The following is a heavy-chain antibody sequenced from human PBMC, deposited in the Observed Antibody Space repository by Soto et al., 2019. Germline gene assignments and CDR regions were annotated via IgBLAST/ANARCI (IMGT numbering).Heavy chain of an antibody. CDR1: GYTFTYRY. CDR3: ASPGVFGRPSFGLDV. CDR2: ITGLNGDT. V-gene: IGHV1-45*02. J-gene: IGHJ6*02. Sequence: QMPLVQSGAEVKKTGSSVKDSCEASGYTFTYRYLHWVRQAPGQALEWMGWITGLNGDTNFAQQFQGSVTLTRDTPMTTAYMQSRSLTSDATWIYHCASPGVFGRPSFGLDVWGQGTSFTVAS. D-gene: IGHD2-15*01.